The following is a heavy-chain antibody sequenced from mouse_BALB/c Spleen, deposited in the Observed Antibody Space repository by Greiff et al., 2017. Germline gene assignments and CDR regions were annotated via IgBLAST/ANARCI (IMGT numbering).Heavy chain of an antibody. Sequence: EVQGVESGGDLVKPGGSLKLSCAASGFTFSSYGMSWVRQTPDKRLEWVATISSGGSYTYYPDSVKGRFTISRDNAKNTLYLQMSSLKSEDTAMYYCARQGYYAGREDWYFDVGGAGTTVTVSS. J-gene: IGHJ1*01. CDR3: ARQGYYAGREDWYFDV. V-gene: IGHV5-6*01. D-gene: IGHD1-1*01. CDR2: ISSGGSYT. CDR1: GFTFSSYG.